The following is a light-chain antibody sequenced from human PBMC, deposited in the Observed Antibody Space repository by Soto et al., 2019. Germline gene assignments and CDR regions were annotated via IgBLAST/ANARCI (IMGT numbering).Light chain of an antibody. CDR3: QHYFTTPRT. CDR2: WAS. CDR1: QSFFYSSNNKNF. Sequence: DIVMTQSPDSLAVSLGERTTINCKSSQSFFYSSNNKNFLAWYQQKAGQPPKLLIYWASTRESGVPDRFSGSGSGAEFNLTITSLQAEDAGVYYCQHYFTTPRTFGQGTRLEI. V-gene: IGKV4-1*01. J-gene: IGKJ2*01.